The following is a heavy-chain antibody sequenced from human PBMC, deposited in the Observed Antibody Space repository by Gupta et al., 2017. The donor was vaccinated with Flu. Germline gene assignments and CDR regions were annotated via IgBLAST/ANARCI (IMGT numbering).Heavy chain of an antibody. D-gene: IGHD2-2*02. CDR3: ARGGYCSSTSCYRVGWFDP. CDR2: IYYSGST. V-gene: IGHV4-31*03. Sequence: QVQLQESGPGLVKPSQTLSLTCTFSGGSISSGGYYWSWIRQPPGKGLEWIGYIYYSGSTYYNPSLKSRVTISVDTSKNQFSLKLSSVTAADTAVYYCARGGYCSSTSCYRVGWFDPWGQGTLVTVSS. J-gene: IGHJ5*02. CDR1: GGSISSGGYY.